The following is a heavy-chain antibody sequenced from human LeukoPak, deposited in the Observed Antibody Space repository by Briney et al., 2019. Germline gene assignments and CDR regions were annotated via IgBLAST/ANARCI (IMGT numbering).Heavy chain of an antibody. CDR1: GGSISSSSYY. J-gene: IGHJ6*03. CDR3: ASYGSGSYYNDLYYYYMDV. CDR2: IYYSGST. D-gene: IGHD3-10*01. V-gene: IGHV4-39*07. Sequence: SETLSLTCTVSGGSISSSSYYWGWIRQPPGKGLEWIGSIYYSGSTYYNPSLKSRVTISVDTSKNQFSLKLSSVTAADTAVYYCASYGSGSYYNDLYYYYMDVWGKGTTVTVSS.